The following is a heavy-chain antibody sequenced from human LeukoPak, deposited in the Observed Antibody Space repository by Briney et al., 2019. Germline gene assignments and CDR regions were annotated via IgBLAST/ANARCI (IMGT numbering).Heavy chain of an antibody. CDR1: GFSVSSNY. V-gene: IGHV3-66*01. CDR3: AAKGNGYTVIYVFAH. Sequence: PGGSLRLSCAASGFSVSSNYMSWVRQAPGKGLEWVSVLYSSGYSKYADSVQGRFSISRDNSENTLSLQMNSLRAEDTAVYYCAAKGNGYTVIYVFAHWGRGTLVTVSS. D-gene: IGHD5/OR15-5a*01. CDR2: LYSSGYS. J-gene: IGHJ4*02.